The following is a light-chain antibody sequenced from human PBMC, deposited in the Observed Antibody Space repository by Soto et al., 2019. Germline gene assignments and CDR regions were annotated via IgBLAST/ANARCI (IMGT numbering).Light chain of an antibody. V-gene: IGLV4-60*02. J-gene: IGLJ2*01. CDR2: LEGSGSY. CDR3: ETWDINTHVV. CDR1: SGHSTYI. Sequence: QPVLTLSSSASASLGSSVKLTCTLSSGHSTYIIAWHQQQPGKAPRYLMKLEGSGSYNKGSGVPDRFSGSSSGADRYLTISNLQFEDEADYYCETWDINTHVVFVGGTKLTVL.